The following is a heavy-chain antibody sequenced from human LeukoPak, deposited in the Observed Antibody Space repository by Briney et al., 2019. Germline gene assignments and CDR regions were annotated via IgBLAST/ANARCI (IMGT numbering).Heavy chain of an antibody. D-gene: IGHD3-9*01. CDR3: ARARHYDILTGYYRFPPLY. CDR1: GYIFTSYG. J-gene: IGHJ4*02. V-gene: IGHV1-18*01. Sequence: ASVKVSCKASGYIFTSYGISWVRQAPGQGLEWMGWISAYNGNTNYAQKLQGRVTMTTDTSTSTAYMELRSLRSDDTAVYYCARARHYDILTGYYRFPPLYWGQGTLVTVSS. CDR2: ISAYNGNT.